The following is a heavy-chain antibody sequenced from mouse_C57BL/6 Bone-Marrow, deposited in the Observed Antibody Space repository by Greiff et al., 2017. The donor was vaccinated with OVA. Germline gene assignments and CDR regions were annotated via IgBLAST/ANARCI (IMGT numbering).Heavy chain of an antibody. D-gene: IGHD4-1*01. Sequence: QVQLQQSGAELVRPGASVKLSCKASGYTFTDHYINWVKQRPGQGLEWIARIYPGSGNTYYNEKFKGKATLTAEKSSSTAYMQLSSLTSEDSAVYFCARAWAWFAYWGQGTLVTVSA. CDR1: GYTFTDHY. CDR2: IYPGSGNT. CDR3: ARAWAWFAY. J-gene: IGHJ3*01. V-gene: IGHV1-76*01.